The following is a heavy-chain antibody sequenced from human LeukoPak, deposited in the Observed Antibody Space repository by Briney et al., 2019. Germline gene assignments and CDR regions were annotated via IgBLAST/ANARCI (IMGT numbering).Heavy chain of an antibody. V-gene: IGHV3-33*06. D-gene: IGHD6-13*01. Sequence: PGRSLRLSCAASGFTFSSYCMHWVRQAPGKGLEWVAVIWYDGSDKYYADSVKGRFTISRDNSKNTLYLQMNSLRAEDTAVYYCAKDRARGSSSWYRGNGMDVWGQGTTVTVSS. J-gene: IGHJ6*02. CDR1: GFTFSSYC. CDR2: IWYDGSDK. CDR3: AKDRARGSSSWYRGNGMDV.